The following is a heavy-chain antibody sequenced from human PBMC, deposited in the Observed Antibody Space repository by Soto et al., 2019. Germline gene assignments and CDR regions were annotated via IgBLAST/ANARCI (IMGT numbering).Heavy chain of an antibody. V-gene: IGHV4-34*12. CDR2: IIHSEST. Sequence: PSETLSLTCAVYGWSFSAYYWSWVRQPPGKGLEWIGEIIHSESTKYNPSLKSRVTISVDTSKNQFSLKLSSVTAADTAVYYCARQRPTDGRWEFANYYGMDVWGQGTPVTVS. D-gene: IGHD1-26*01. CDR3: ARQRPTDGRWEFANYYGMDV. J-gene: IGHJ6*02. CDR1: GWSFSAYY.